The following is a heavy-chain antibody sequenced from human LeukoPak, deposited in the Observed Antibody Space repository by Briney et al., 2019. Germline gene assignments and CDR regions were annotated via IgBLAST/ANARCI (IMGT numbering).Heavy chain of an antibody. V-gene: IGHV3-69-1*01. J-gene: IGHJ4*02. D-gene: IGHD4-23*01. CDR2: ISSTSVI. CDR1: GFTFSDYN. CDR3: AREGDGGNSGFAY. Sequence: PGGSLRLSCAVPGFTFSDYNMNWVRQAPGKGLEWIAYISSTSVIYYADSLKGRFTISRDNAKNSLYLQMNSLRVDDTAVCYCAREGDGGNSGFAYWGQGTLVTVSS.